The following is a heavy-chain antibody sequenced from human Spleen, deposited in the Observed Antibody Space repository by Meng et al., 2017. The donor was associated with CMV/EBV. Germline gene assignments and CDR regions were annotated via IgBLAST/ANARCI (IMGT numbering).Heavy chain of an antibody. Sequence: SGYRLPRYGISWVRQAPGRGLEWMGWISAYNGNTDYVEDFQGRVTMTTDTSTSTAYMELRSLRSGDTAVYYCALSTYYYDSSGSYFDHWGQGTLVTVSS. CDR2: ISAYNGNT. J-gene: IGHJ4*02. CDR3: ALSTYYYDSSGSYFDH. CDR1: GYRLPRYG. V-gene: IGHV1-18*01. D-gene: IGHD3-22*01.